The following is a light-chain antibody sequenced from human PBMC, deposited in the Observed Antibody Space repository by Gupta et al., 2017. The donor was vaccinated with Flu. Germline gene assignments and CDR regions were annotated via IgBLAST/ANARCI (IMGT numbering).Light chain of an antibody. Sequence: DIQMTQSPSALSASVGDRVTITCRASQSISSFLNWYQQKPGKAPKLLIYAASNLQGGVPSRFSGSGSGTDFTLTIDSLQPEDFATYYCQQSYSTPRFTFAPGTKVDMK. CDR1: QSISSF. V-gene: IGKV1-39*01. CDR3: QQSYSTPRFT. J-gene: IGKJ3*01. CDR2: AAS.